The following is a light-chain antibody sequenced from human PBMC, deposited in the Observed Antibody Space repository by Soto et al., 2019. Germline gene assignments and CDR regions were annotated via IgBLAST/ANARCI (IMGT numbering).Light chain of an antibody. Sequence: EIVLTQSPGSLSLSPGERATLSCRASQSVDSSFFAWYQKKPGQAPRLLIYGASKRATVIPDRFSGSGSGTVFPITISRQEAEDAADYYWQQYASPVTFGQGTKVEIK. V-gene: IGKV3-20*01. CDR1: QSVDSSF. CDR3: QQYASPVT. J-gene: IGKJ1*01. CDR2: GAS.